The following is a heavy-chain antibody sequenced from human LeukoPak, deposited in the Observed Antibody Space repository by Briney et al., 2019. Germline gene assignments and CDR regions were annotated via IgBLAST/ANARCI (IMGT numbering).Heavy chain of an antibody. J-gene: IGHJ4*02. CDR1: GCTFSSYA. V-gene: IGHV1-69*13. D-gene: IGHD6-13*01. CDR2: IIPIFGTA. Sequence: TVKVSCKASGCTFSSYAISWVRQAPGQGLEWMGGIIPIFGTANYAQKFQGRVAITADESASTAYMELSSLRSEDTAVYYCARVGIAAADTLRNFDYWGQGTLVTVSS. CDR3: ARVGIAAADTLRNFDY.